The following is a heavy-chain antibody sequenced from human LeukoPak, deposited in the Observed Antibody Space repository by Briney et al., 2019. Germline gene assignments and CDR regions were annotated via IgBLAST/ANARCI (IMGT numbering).Heavy chain of an antibody. CDR1: GGSFSGYY. CDR2: INHSGST. CDR3: AKYGNSGWVIDN. D-gene: IGHD6-19*01. J-gene: IGHJ4*02. Sequence: SETLSLTCAVYGGSFSGYYWSWTRQPPGKGLEWIGEINHSGSTNYNPSLKSRVTISVDTSKNQFSLKLTSVTAADTAVYFCAKYGNSGWVIDNWGQGTLVTVSS. V-gene: IGHV4-34*01.